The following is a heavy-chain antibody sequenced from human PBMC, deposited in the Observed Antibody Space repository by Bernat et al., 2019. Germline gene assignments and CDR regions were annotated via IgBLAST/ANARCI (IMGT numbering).Heavy chain of an antibody. J-gene: IGHJ4*02. D-gene: IGHD2-8*01. V-gene: IGHV3-30-3*01. Sequence: QVQLVESGGGVVQPGRSLRLSCAASGFTFSSYAMHWVRQAPGKGLEWVAVISYDGSNKYYADSVKGRFTISRDNSKNTLYPQMNSLRAEDTAVYYCARAGDCTNGVCWGFDYWGQGTLVTVSS. CDR3: ARAGDCTNGVCWGFDY. CDR2: ISYDGSNK. CDR1: GFTFSSYA.